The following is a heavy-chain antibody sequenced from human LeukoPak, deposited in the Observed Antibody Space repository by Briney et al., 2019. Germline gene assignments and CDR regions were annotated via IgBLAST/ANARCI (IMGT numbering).Heavy chain of an antibody. CDR3: ANAVYSSSWYYFDY. D-gene: IGHD6-13*01. J-gene: IGHJ4*02. Sequence: PGGSLRLSCAASGFTFSSYAMSWVRQAPGKGLEWVSAISGSGGSTYYADSVKGRFTISRDNSKNTLYLQMNSLRAEDTAVYYCANAVYSSSWYYFDYWGQGTRVTVSS. CDR2: ISGSGGST. V-gene: IGHV3-23*01. CDR1: GFTFSSYA.